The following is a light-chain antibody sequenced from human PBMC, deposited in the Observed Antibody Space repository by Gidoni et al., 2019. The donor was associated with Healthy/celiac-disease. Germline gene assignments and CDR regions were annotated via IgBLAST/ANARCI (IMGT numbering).Light chain of an antibody. CDR3: QQYYSTPFT. V-gene: IGKV4-1*01. J-gene: IGKJ3*01. CDR2: WAS. Sequence: DIGMTQSPDSLAVSLGERATTNNNYCLAWYQQKPGQPPKLLIYWASTRESGVPDRFSGSGSGTDFTLTISSLQAEDVAVYYCQQYYSTPFTFXPXTKVEIK. CDR1: NNNYC.